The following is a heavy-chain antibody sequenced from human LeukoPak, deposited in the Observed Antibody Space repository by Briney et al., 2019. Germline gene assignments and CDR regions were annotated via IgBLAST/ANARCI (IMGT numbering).Heavy chain of an antibody. CDR3: ARGHSRDGYNFDY. J-gene: IGHJ4*02. CDR1: GGSISSSNW. V-gene: IGHV4-4*02. D-gene: IGHD5-24*01. CDR2: IYHSGST. Sequence: SETLSLTCAVSGGSISSSNWWSWVRQPPGKGLEWIGEIYHSGSTNYNPSLKSRVTISVDKSKNQFSLKLSSVTAADTAVYYCARGHSRDGYNFDYWGQGTLVTVSS.